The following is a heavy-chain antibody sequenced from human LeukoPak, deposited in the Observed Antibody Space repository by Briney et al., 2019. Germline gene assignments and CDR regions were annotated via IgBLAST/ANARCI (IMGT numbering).Heavy chain of an antibody. Sequence: PSETLSLTCAVYGGSFSGYYWSWIRQPPGKGLEWIGEINHSGSTNYNPSLKSRVTISVDTSKNQSSLKLSSVTAADTAVYYCATDYGDYTFDYWGQGTLVTVSS. CDR3: ATDYGDYTFDY. V-gene: IGHV4-34*01. J-gene: IGHJ4*02. CDR1: GGSFSGYY. CDR2: INHSGST. D-gene: IGHD4-17*01.